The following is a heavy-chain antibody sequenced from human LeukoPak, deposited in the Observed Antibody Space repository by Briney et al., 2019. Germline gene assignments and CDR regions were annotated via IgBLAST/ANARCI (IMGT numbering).Heavy chain of an antibody. J-gene: IGHJ4*02. CDR3: AKGTGGTIFGVVNIDY. V-gene: IGHV3-30*04. CDR2: ISYDGSNK. Sequence: GGSLRLSCAASGFTFSSYAMHWVRQAPGKGLEWVAVISYDGSNKYYADSVKGRFTISRDNSKNTLYLQMNSLRAEDTAVYYCAKGTGGTIFGVVNIDYWGQGTLVTVSS. CDR1: GFTFSSYA. D-gene: IGHD3-3*01.